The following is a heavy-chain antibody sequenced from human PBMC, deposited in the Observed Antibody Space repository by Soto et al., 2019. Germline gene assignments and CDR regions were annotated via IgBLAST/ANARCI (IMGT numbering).Heavy chain of an antibody. CDR3: ASGHSSSQYFFGC. V-gene: IGHV3-30-3*01. CDR1: GFTFSTYA. D-gene: IGHD6-13*01. CDR2: ISYEGSNK. Sequence: QVQLVESGGGVVQPGRSLRLSCAASGFTFSTYAMHWVRQAPGKGLEWVAVISYEGSNKYYADSVKGRFTISRDNSKSTLFLQMNSLRVEDTAVYYCASGHSSSQYFFGCWGQGTLVTVSS. J-gene: IGHJ4*02.